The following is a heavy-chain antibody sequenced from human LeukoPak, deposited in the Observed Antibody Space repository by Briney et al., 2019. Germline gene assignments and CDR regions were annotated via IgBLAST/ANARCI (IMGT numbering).Heavy chain of an antibody. CDR1: GFTVSSNY. CDR3: AINIRSAYYFFDF. CDR2: IYSGGRT. J-gene: IGHJ4*02. V-gene: IGHV3-53*01. Sequence: GGSLRLSCAASGFTVSSNYMSWVRQAPGKGLEWVSVIYSGGRTYYTDSVKGRFTISRDNSKNALYLQMNSLRAEDTAVYYCAINIRSAYYFFDFWGQGILVTVSS. D-gene: IGHD3-3*01.